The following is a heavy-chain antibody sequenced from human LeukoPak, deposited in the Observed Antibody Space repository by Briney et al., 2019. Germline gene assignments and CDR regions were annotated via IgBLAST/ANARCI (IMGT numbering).Heavy chain of an antibody. V-gene: IGHV3-48*01. Sequence: PGGSLRLSCAASGFTFSSSSMNWVRQAPGKGLEWVSYISSSGSSIYQADSVKGRFTISRDKAKNSLYLQMNSLRAEDTAVYYCARGTSGSYLDYWGQGTLVTVSS. CDR1: GFTFSSSS. CDR3: ARGTSGSYLDY. CDR2: ISSSGSSI. J-gene: IGHJ4*02. D-gene: IGHD1-26*01.